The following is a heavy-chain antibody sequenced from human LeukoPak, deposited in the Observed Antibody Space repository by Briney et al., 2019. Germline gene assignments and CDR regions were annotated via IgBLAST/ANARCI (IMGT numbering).Heavy chain of an antibody. CDR3: AKVGVSVAYYFDY. Sequence: GSLRLSCAASGFTFSRYGMSWVRQAPGKGLEWVSDISLSGGSTNYADSVKGRFTISRDNSKNTLYLQMKSLRVEDTAVYYCAKVGVSVAYYFDYWGQGTLVTVSS. V-gene: IGHV3-23*01. CDR1: GFTFSRYG. CDR2: ISLSGGST. J-gene: IGHJ4*02. D-gene: IGHD3-10*01.